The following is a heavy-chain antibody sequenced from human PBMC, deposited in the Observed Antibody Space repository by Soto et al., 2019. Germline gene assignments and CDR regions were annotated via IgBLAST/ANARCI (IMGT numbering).Heavy chain of an antibody. J-gene: IGHJ6*02. CDR2: IYPGDSDT. CDR1: GYSFNRYW. Sequence: PGEGLKISLRSSGYSFNRYWKGWVRQMPGKGLEWMGMIYPGDSDTRYSPSFQGQVTISADKSISTAYLQWSSLKASDTAMYYCARLEYSYGHYYYYYGMYVWGQGSTVTGSS. D-gene: IGHD5-18*01. V-gene: IGHV5-51*01. CDR3: ARLEYSYGHYYYYYGMYV.